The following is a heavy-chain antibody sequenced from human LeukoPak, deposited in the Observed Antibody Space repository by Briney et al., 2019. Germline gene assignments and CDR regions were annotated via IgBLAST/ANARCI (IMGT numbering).Heavy chain of an antibody. J-gene: IGHJ4*02. CDR2: INPNSGGT. CDR3: GRGALYNWNYVLFDY. D-gene: IGHD1-7*01. Sequence: GASVKVSCKASGYTFTGYYMHWVRQAPGQGLEWMGWINPNSGGTNYAQKFQGRVTMTRDTSISTAYMELSRLRSDDTAVYYCGRGALYNWNYVLFDYWGQGTLVTVSS. V-gene: IGHV1-2*02. CDR1: GYTFTGYY.